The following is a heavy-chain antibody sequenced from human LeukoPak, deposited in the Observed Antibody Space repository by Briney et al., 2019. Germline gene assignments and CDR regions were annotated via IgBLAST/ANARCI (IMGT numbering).Heavy chain of an antibody. Sequence: PGGSLRLSCAASGFTFSSYGMHWVRQAPGKGLEWVAVIWYDGSNKYYADSMKGRFTISRDNSKNTLYLQMNSLRAEDTAVYYCASTSVDTHYWGQGTLVTVSS. J-gene: IGHJ4*02. CDR2: IWYDGSNK. CDR1: GFTFSSYG. D-gene: IGHD5-18*01. V-gene: IGHV3-33*01. CDR3: ASTSVDTHY.